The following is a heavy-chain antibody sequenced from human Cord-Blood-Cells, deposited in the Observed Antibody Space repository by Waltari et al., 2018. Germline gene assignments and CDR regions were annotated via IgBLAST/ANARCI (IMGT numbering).Heavy chain of an antibody. CDR2: IKHSGST. CDR3: ARLRYSGYERCDGFDY. J-gene: IGHJ4*02. CDR1: GGSFSGYS. D-gene: IGHD5-12*01. V-gene: IGHV4-34*01. Sequence: QVQLQQWGAGLLKPSETLSLTCAVYGGSFSGYSRSWIRRPPGKGLEWIGEIKHSGSTNYNPSLKSRVTISVDTSKNQFSLKLSSVTAADTAVYYCARLRYSGYERCDGFDYWGQGTLVTVSS.